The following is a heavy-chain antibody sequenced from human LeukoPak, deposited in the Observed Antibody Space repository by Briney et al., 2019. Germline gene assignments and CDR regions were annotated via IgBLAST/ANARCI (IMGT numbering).Heavy chain of an antibody. CDR3: ARDGRYYGSGSPYFDY. V-gene: IGHV4-31*03. D-gene: IGHD3-10*01. CDR2: IYYSGST. Sequence: SETLSLTCTVSGGSISSGGYYWSWIRQHPGKGLEWIGYIYYSGSTYYNPSLKSRVTISVDTSKNQFSLKLSSVTAADTAVYYCARDGRYYGSGSPYFDYWGQGTLVTVSS. CDR1: GGSISSGGYY. J-gene: IGHJ4*02.